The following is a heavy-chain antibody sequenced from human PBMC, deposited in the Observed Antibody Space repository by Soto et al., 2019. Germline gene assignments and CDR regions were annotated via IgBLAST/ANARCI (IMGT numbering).Heavy chain of an antibody. CDR1: GGSISSGGYY. D-gene: IGHD1-26*01. J-gene: IGHJ4*02. CDR2: IYYSGST. V-gene: IGHV4-31*03. Sequence: SETLSLTCTVSGGSISSGGYYWSWIRQHPGKGLEWIGYIYYSGSTYYNPSLKSRVTISVDTSKNQFSLKLSSVTAADTAVYYCARDGVGAPHAGFDYWGQGTLVTVSS. CDR3: ARDGVGAPHAGFDY.